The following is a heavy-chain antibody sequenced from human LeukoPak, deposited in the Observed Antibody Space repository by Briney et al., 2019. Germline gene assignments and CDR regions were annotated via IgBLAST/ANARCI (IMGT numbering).Heavy chain of an antibody. V-gene: IGHV1-18*04. CDR1: GYTFTSYG. CDR3: ARALYYYGSGSQDDAFDI. J-gene: IGHJ3*02. CDR2: ISAYNGNT. Sequence: ASVKVSFKASGYTFTSYGISWVRQAPGQGLEWMGWISAYNGNTNYAQKLQGRVTMTTDTSTSTAYMELRSLRSDDTAVYYCARALYYYGSGSQDDAFDIWGQGTMVTVSS. D-gene: IGHD3-10*01.